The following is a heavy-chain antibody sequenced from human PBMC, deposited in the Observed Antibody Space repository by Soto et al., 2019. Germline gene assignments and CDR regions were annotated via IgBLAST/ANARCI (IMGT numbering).Heavy chain of an antibody. J-gene: IGHJ5*01. D-gene: IGHD7-27*01. CDR1: GFSFSVSP. CDR3: AREPKTSDGQHWAFDCFDS. Sequence: PGGSLRLSCAASGFSFSVSPMHWIRQAPGKGPEWVALISYDGTNKFYADSVKGRFTISRDNSKSTLYLQVDSLRPEDAAVYYCAREPKTSDGQHWAFDCFDSWGQGTLVTVSS. CDR2: ISYDGTNK. V-gene: IGHV3-30-3*01.